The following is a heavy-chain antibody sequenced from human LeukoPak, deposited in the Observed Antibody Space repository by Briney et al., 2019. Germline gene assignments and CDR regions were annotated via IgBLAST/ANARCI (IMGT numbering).Heavy chain of an antibody. V-gene: IGHV3-30*04. CDR3: ARPLTELALDY. D-gene: IGHD1-1*01. CDR2: ISYDGSNK. J-gene: IGHJ4*02. CDR1: GFTFSSYA. Sequence: GGSLRLSCAASGFTFSSYAMHWVRQAPGKGLEWVAVISYDGSNKYYADSVKGRFTISRDNSKNTLYLQVNSLRAEDTAVYYCARPLTELALDYWGQGTLVTVSS.